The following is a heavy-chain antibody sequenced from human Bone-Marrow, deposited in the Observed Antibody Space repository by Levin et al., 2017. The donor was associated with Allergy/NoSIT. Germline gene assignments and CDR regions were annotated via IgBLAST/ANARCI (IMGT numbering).Heavy chain of an antibody. CDR1: GGSISSYY. CDR3: ARVGKTYYLDY. J-gene: IGHJ4*02. D-gene: IGHD3-10*01. Sequence: SETLSLTCTVSGGSISSYYWSWIRQPPGKGLEWIGYIYYSGSTNYNPSLKSRVTISVDTSKNQFSLKLSSVTAADTAVYYCARVGKTYYLDYWGQGTLVTVSS. V-gene: IGHV4-59*01. CDR2: IYYSGST.